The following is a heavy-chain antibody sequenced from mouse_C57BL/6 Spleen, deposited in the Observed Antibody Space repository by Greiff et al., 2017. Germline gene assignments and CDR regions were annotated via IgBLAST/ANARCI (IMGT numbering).Heavy chain of an antibody. CDR1: GFTFNTYA. D-gene: IGHD2-5*01. CDR3: VRENPDYSNYVTYFDY. CDR2: IRSKSSNYAT. V-gene: IGHV10-3*01. J-gene: IGHJ2*01. Sequence: EVQRVESGGGLVQPKGSLKLSCAASGFTFNTYAMHWVRQAPGKGLEWVARIRSKSSNYATYYADSVKDRFTISRDDSQSMLYLQMNNLKTEDTAMYYCVRENPDYSNYVTYFDYWGQGTTLTVSS.